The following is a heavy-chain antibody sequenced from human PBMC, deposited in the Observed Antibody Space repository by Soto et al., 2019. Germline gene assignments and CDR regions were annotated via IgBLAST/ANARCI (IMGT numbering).Heavy chain of an antibody. D-gene: IGHD4-17*01. CDR2: IYYSGTT. J-gene: IGHJ4*02. CDR1: GASIRSGGYY. CDR3: ARQYGTTVFDY. V-gene: IGHV4-31*03. Sequence: SETLSLTCTVSGASIRSGGYYWSWIRQHPGKGLEWIGYIYYSGTTFYNPSLKSRITMSVDTSKNQFSLKLSSVTAADAAVYYCARQYGTTVFDYWGQGTLVTVSS.